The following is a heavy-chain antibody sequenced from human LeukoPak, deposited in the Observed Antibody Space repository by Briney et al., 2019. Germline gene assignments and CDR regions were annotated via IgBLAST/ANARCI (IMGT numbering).Heavy chain of an antibody. CDR3: AKGGYVGYNGLFDI. Sequence: GGSLRLSCEASGFTSSSYIVSWVRQAPGKGLQWVSAISGSGTSTYYAESVMGRFTISRDDSSNMLYLQMNSLRAEDTATYYCAKGGYVGYNGLFDIWGQGTTVTVSS. CDR1: GFTSSSYI. V-gene: IGHV3-23*01. CDR2: ISGSGTST. D-gene: IGHD5-24*01. J-gene: IGHJ3*02.